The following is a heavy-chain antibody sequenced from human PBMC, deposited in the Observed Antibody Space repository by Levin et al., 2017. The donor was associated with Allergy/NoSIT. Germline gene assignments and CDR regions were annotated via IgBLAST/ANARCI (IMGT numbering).Heavy chain of an antibody. CDR3: ARDVRTDGDSRLAFDY. D-gene: IGHD4-17*01. J-gene: IGHJ4*02. CDR1: GGSISSSSYC. Sequence: SETLSLTCTVSGGSISSSSYCWGWIRQPPRKGLEWIGSIYYTGSTYYNPSLQSRVTISVDTSKNQFSLKLSSVTAADTAVYYCARDVRTDGDSRLAFDYWGQGTLVTVSS. V-gene: IGHV4-39*07. CDR2: IYYTGST.